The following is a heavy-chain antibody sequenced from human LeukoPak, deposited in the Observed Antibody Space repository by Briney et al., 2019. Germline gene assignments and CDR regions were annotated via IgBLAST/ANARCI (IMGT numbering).Heavy chain of an antibody. CDR2: IYYSGST. CDR1: GGSINDHY. Sequence: SETLSLTCTVSGGSINDHYWSWIRQPPGKGLEWIGYIYYSGSTNYNPSLKSRVTISVDTSKNQFSLKLSSVTAADTAVYYCAREDPYAFDIWGQGTMVTVSS. J-gene: IGHJ3*02. V-gene: IGHV4-59*11. CDR3: AREDPYAFDI.